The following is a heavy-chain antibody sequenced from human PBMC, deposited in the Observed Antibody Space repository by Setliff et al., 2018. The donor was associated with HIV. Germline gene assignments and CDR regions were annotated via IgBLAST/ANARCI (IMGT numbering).Heavy chain of an antibody. J-gene: IGHJ4*02. CDR3: ARTLRAAAMEYFDY. V-gene: IGHV4-38-2*01. D-gene: IGHD5-18*01. CDR2: IYHSGST. Sequence: SETLSLTCAVSGYSISSGCYWGWIRQPPGKGLEWIGSIYHSGSTYNNPSLKSRDTISVDTSKNQFSLKLTSVTAADTAVYYCARTLRAAAMEYFDYWGQGTLVTVSS. CDR1: GYSISSGCY.